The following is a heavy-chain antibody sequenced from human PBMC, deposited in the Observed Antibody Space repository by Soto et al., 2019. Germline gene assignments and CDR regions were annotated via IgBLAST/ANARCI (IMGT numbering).Heavy chain of an antibody. J-gene: IGHJ4*02. CDR3: AHRLCDSSCYWDVGFFDY. D-gene: IGHD2-15*01. V-gene: IGHV2-5*02. CDR1: GFSLTTSGVG. Sequence: SGPTLVNPTQTLTLTCTFSGFSLTTSGVGVAWIRQPPGKALECLALIYWDNDKRYNPSLRSRISVTKDTSKDQVVLTMTNMDPVDTGTYYCAHRLCDSSCYWDVGFFDYWGQGALVTVS. CDR2: IYWDNDK.